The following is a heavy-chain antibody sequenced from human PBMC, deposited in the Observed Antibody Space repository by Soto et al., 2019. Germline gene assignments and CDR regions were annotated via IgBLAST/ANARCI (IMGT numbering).Heavy chain of an antibody. CDR2: IYYSGST. D-gene: IGHD1-26*01. Sequence: SETLSLTCTVSGGSISSYYWSWIRQPPGKGLEWIGYIYYSGSTNYNPSLKSRVTISVDTSKNQFSLKLSSVTAADTAVYYCARDPTVGASNDAFDIWGQGTMVTVSS. CDR1: GGSISSYY. CDR3: ARDPTVGASNDAFDI. V-gene: IGHV4-59*01. J-gene: IGHJ3*02.